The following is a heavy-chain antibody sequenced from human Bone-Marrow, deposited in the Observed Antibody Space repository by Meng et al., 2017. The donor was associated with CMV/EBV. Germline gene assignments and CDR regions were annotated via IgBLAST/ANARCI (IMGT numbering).Heavy chain of an antibody. D-gene: IGHD2-8*01. Sequence: GGSLRLSCATSGFNSDIYAMSWVRQAPGTGLEWVSAITTSGETYYAESVKGRFTISRDTSNKSLYLQMDSLRAEDTAVYFCARDRRIYSSSTYKWYYFDYWGQGTLVTVSS. V-gene: IGHV3-23*01. CDR2: ITTSGET. CDR1: GFNSDIYA. CDR3: ARDRRIYSSSTYKWYYFDY. J-gene: IGHJ4*02.